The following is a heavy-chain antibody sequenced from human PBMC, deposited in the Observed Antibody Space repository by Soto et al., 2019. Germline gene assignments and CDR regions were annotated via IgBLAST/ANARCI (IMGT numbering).Heavy chain of an antibody. D-gene: IGHD3-22*01. CDR3: ARDRYYYDSSGYMWGYFDY. CDR1: GGSISSGGYC. V-gene: IGHV4-31*03. CDR2: IYYSGST. J-gene: IGHJ4*02. Sequence: QVQLQESGPGLVKPSQTLSLTCTVSGGSISSGGYCWSWIRQHPGKGLEWIGYIYYSGSTYYNPSLKSRVTISVDTSKNQFSLKLSSVTAADTAVYYCARDRYYYDSSGYMWGYFDYWGQGTLVTVSS.